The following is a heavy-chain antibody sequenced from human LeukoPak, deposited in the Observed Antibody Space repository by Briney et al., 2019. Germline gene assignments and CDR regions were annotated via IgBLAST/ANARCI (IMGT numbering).Heavy chain of an antibody. CDR2: INPNSGGT. D-gene: IGHD3-10*01. CDR1: GYTFTGYY. Sequence: GASVKVSCKASGYTFTGYYMHWVRQAPGQGLEWMGWINPNSGGTNYAQKFQGRVTMTRDTSISTAYMELSRLRSDDTAVYYCARDGEYGSGSYSTDYFDYWRQGTLVTVSS. J-gene: IGHJ4*02. CDR3: ARDGEYGSGSYSTDYFDY. V-gene: IGHV1-2*02.